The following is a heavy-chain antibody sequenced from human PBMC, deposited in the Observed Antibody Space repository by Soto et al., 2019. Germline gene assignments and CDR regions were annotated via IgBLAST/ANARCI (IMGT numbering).Heavy chain of an antibody. J-gene: IGHJ4*02. CDR3: AENYNGDYVY. CDR1: GGSFSGYY. CDR2: INHSGST. Sequence: SETLSLTCAVYGGSFSGYYWSWIRQPPGKGLEWIGEINHSGSTNYNPSLKSRVTISVDTSKNQFSLKLSSVTAADTAVYYCAENYNGDYVYWGQGTLVTVSS. V-gene: IGHV4-34*01. D-gene: IGHD4-17*01.